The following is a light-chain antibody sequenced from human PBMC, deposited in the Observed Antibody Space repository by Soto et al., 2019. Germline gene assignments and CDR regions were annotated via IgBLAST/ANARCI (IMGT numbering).Light chain of an antibody. CDR2: EVN. J-gene: IGLJ1*01. CDR1: SSDVGGYNY. Sequence: QSVLTQPPSASGSPGQSVAISRTGTSSDVGGYNYVSWYQQHPGKAPKLIIYEVNKRPSGVPDRFSGSKSGNTASLTVSGLQAEDEADYYCSSYAGSSNVFGTGTKVTVL. V-gene: IGLV2-8*01. CDR3: SSYAGSSNV.